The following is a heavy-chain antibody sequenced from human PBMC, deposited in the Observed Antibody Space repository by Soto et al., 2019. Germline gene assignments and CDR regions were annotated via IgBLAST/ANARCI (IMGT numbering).Heavy chain of an antibody. J-gene: IGHJ6*02. Sequence: PGGSLRLSCAASGFTFSSYGMHWVRQAPGEGLEWVAVISYDGSNKYYADSVKGRFTISRDNSKNTLYLQMNSLRAEDTAVYYCAKADSYYYYYGMDVWGQGTTVTVSS. CDR1: GFTFSSYG. CDR2: ISYDGSNK. CDR3: AKADSYYYYYGMDV. V-gene: IGHV3-30*18.